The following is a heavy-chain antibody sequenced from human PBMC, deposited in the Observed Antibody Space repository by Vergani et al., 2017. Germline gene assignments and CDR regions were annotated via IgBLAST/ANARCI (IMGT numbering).Heavy chain of an antibody. D-gene: IGHD3-16*01. CDR2: IYNSGNG. V-gene: IGHV4-39*01. CDR3: ASGKYYSDSTSHFRGGYFDV. J-gene: IGHJ2*01. CDR1: GDSIISRSYY. Sequence: QMQLQESGPGLVKASETLSLTCTVSGDSIISRSYYWGWIRQPPGKGLEWIGSIYNSGNGDSSSSLKSRVTISADTSKNQFSLRLTSVTAADTAVYYCASGKYYSDSTSHFRGGYFDVGGRGTLVTVPS.